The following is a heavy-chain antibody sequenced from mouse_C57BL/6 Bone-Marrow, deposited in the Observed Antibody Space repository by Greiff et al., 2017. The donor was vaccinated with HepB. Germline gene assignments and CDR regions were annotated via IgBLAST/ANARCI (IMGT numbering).Heavy chain of an antibody. V-gene: IGHV5-4*01. Sequence: EVKLVESGGGLVKPGGSLKLSCAASGFTFSSYAMSWVRQTPEKRLEWVATISDGGSYTYYPDNVKGRFTISRDNAMNNLYLQISHLKSEDTAMYYCARDPGSSNYRYFDYWGQGTTLTVSS. J-gene: IGHJ2*01. CDR2: ISDGGSYT. CDR3: ARDPGSSNYRYFDY. D-gene: IGHD2-5*01. CDR1: GFTFSSYA.